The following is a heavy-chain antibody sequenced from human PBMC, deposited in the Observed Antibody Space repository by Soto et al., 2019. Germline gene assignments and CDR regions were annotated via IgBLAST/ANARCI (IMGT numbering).Heavy chain of an antibody. D-gene: IGHD6-19*01. J-gene: IGHJ4*02. CDR1: GFSFRSYG. CDR3: ARTKAVAAKTQYYFDY. Sequence: QVQLVESGGGVVQPGRSLILSCAASGFSFRSYGMHWVRQATGKGLEWVAVIWYDGSNNYYADSVKGRFTISRDNSKKTLDLQMNSLRAEYTAVYYCARTKAVAAKTQYYFDYWGPGTLVTVSS. V-gene: IGHV3-33*01. CDR2: IWYDGSNN.